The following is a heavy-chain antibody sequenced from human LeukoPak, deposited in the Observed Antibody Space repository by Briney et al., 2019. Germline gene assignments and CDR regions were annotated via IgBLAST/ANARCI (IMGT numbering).Heavy chain of an antibody. CDR3: ARLAGSSWSPYYFDY. CDR1: GGTFSSYD. V-gene: IGHV1-69*05. CDR2: IIPIFGTA. D-gene: IGHD6-13*01. J-gene: IGHJ4*02. Sequence: SVKVSCKASGGTFSSYDISWVRQAPGQGLEWMGGIIPIFGTANYAQKFQGRVTITTDESTSTAYMELSSLRSEDTAVYYCARLAGSSWSPYYFDYWGQGTLVTVSS.